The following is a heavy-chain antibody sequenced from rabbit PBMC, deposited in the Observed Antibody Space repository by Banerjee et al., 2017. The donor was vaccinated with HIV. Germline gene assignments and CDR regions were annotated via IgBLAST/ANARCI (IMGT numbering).Heavy chain of an antibody. CDR2: INTSSGNT. V-gene: IGHV1S45*01. Sequence: QEQLVESGGGLVQPEGSLTLTCKASGFSLSIYGISWVRQAPGKGLEWIACINTSSGNTVYASWAKGRFTISKTSSTTVTLQTTSLTAADTATYFCARDLAGVIGWNFNLWGQGTLVTVS. CDR1: GFSLSIYG. D-gene: IGHD4-1*01. CDR3: ARDLAGVIGWNFNL. J-gene: IGHJ4*01.